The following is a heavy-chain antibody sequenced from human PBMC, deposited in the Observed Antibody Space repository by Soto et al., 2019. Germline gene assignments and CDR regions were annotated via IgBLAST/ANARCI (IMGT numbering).Heavy chain of an antibody. CDR1: GGTFSSYA. J-gene: IGHJ4*02. D-gene: IGHD3-22*01. V-gene: IGHV1-69*13. Sequence: ASVKVSCKASGGTFSSYAISWVRQAPGQGLEWMGGIIPIFGTANYAQKVQGRVTITADESTSTAYMELSSLRSEDTAVYYCARDRGYYDSSGYPGTKYYFDYWGQGTLVTVSS. CDR3: ARDRGYYDSSGYPGTKYYFDY. CDR2: IIPIFGTA.